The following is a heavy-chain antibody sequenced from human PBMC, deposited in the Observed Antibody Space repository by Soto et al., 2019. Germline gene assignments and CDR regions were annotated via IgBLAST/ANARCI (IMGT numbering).Heavy chain of an antibody. D-gene: IGHD5-12*01. CDR2: IIPIFGTA. Sequence: QVQLVQSGAEVKKPGSSVKVSCKASGGTYSSYAISWVRQAPGQGLEWMGGIIPIFGTANYAQKFQGRVTITADESTSTAYMELSSLRSEDTAVYYCARDQDSGYVIKHHYFYNMDVWSQGTTVTVSS. J-gene: IGHJ6*02. CDR3: ARDQDSGYVIKHHYFYNMDV. CDR1: GGTYSSYA. V-gene: IGHV1-69*12.